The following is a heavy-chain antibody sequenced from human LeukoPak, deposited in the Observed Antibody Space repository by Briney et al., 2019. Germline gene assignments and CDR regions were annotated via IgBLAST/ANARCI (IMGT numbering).Heavy chain of an antibody. Sequence: GGSLRLSCAASGFTFSRNAMSWVRQAPGKGLEWVSTISGSGGSPYYADSVKGRFTISRDNSKNTLYLQMNSLRAEDTAVYYCAKDLKEGLLWFWDRIIYAFDIWGQGTMVTVSS. CDR1: GFTFSRNA. V-gene: IGHV3-23*01. CDR3: AKDLKEGLLWFWDRIIYAFDI. D-gene: IGHD3-10*01. CDR2: ISGSGGSP. J-gene: IGHJ3*02.